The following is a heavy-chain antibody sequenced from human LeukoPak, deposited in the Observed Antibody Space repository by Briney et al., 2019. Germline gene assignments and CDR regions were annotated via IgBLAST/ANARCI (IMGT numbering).Heavy chain of an antibody. CDR3: AKDFYGDYVYYFDY. CDR2: ISYDGSNK. J-gene: IGHJ4*02. D-gene: IGHD4-17*01. Sequence: GRSLRLSCAASGFTFSSYVMHWVRQAPGKGLEWVAVISYDGSNKYYADSVKGRFTISRDNSKNTLYLQMNSLRAEDTAVYYYAKDFYGDYVYYFDYGGQGTLVTVS. V-gene: IGHV3-30*18. CDR1: GFTFSSYV.